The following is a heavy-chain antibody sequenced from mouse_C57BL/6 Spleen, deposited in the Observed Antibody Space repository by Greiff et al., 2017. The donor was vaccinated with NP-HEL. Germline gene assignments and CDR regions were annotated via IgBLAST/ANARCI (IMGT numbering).Heavy chain of an antibody. V-gene: IGHV1-47*01. Sequence: QVQLKQSGAELVKPGASVKMSCKASGYTFTTYPIEWMKQNHGKSLEWIGNFHPYNDDTKYNEKFKGKATLTVEKSSSTVYLELSRLTSDDSAVYYCARGYYYGSNWYFDVWGTGTTVTVSS. CDR3: ARGYYYGSNWYFDV. D-gene: IGHD1-1*01. CDR2: FHPYNDDT. CDR1: GYTFTTYP. J-gene: IGHJ1*03.